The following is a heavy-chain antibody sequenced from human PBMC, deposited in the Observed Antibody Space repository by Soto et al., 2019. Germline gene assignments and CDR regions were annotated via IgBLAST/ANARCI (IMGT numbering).Heavy chain of an antibody. V-gene: IGHV1-2*04. CDR2: INPNSGGT. CDR3: ARAEDDGITIFGVVILQGLRFDP. J-gene: IGHJ5*02. D-gene: IGHD3-3*01. CDR1: GGTFSSYV. Sequence: ASVKVSCQASGGTFSSYVINWVRQAPGQGLEWMGWINPNSGGTNYAQKFQGWVTMTRDTSISTAYMELSRLRSDDTAVYYCARAEDDGITIFGVVILQGLRFDPWGQGTLVTVSS.